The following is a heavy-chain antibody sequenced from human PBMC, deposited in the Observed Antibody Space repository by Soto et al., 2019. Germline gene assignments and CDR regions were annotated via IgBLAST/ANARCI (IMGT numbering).Heavy chain of an antibody. CDR3: ATVRGGDYYYSGMDV. CDR1: GGSVTSVSYC. D-gene: IGHD3-10*01. Sequence: PSETLSLTCTVSGGSVTSVSYCWSWIRQPPGKGLEWIGYVYYSGITNYNPSLKSRVTISVDTSKNQFSLKLTSMTAADTAVYYCATVRGGDYYYSGMDVWGQGTTVTVSS. J-gene: IGHJ6*02. CDR2: VYYSGIT. V-gene: IGHV4-61*01.